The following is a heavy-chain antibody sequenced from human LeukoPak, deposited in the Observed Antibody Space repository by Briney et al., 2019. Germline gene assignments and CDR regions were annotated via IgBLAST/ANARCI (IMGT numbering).Heavy chain of an antibody. CDR2: ISSSSSTI. CDR3: ARDSGYSYGPPGFDP. Sequence: PGGSLRLSCAASGFSFTNSWMDWVRQAPGKGLEWVSYISSSSSTIYYADSVKGRFTISRDNAKNSLYLQMNSLRAEDTAVYYCARDSGYSYGPPGFDPWGQGTLVTVSS. CDR1: GFSFTNSW. V-gene: IGHV3-48*01. J-gene: IGHJ5*02. D-gene: IGHD5-18*01.